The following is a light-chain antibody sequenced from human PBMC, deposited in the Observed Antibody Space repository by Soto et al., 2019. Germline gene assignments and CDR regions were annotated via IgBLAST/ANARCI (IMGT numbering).Light chain of an antibody. CDR1: NNDVGRYNY. V-gene: IGLV2-8*01. CDR3: SSYAGSNIWV. J-gene: IGLJ3*02. Sequence: ALTQPPSASGSPGQSVTISCTGTNNDVGRYNYVSWYQQHPGKAPKVIISDVSERPSGVPDRFSGSKSGNTASLTVSGLQAEDEADYYCSSYAGSNIWVFGGGTKVTVL. CDR2: DVS.